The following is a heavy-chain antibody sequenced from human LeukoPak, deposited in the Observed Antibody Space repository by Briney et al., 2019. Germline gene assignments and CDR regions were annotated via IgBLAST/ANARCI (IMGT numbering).Heavy chain of an antibody. CDR2: IYPGDSDT. D-gene: IGHD4-23*01. J-gene: IGHJ4*02. CDR1: GYSFTSYW. Sequence: GESLKISCKGSGYSFTSYWIGWVRQMPGKGLEWMGIIYPGDSDTRYSPSFQGQVTISADKSISTAYLQWSSLKASDTAMYYCARWGTVVTPHFGLDYWGQGTLVTVSS. CDR3: ARWGTVVTPHFGLDY. V-gene: IGHV5-51*01.